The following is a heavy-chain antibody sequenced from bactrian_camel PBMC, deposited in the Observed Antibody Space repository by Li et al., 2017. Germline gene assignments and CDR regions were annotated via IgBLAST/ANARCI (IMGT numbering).Heavy chain of an antibody. CDR1: GATYSRAC. J-gene: IGHJ4*01. CDR3: AAEPGLQVVNLRKIYVKAENFEY. V-gene: IGHV3S53*01. D-gene: IGHD5*01. CDR2: IADDMT. Sequence: VQLVESGGGSVQAGGSLRLSCTTPGATYSRACMGWFRQAPLKEPEGVASIADDMTIYADSVKGRFAISRDNAKNTVYLQMNSLKPEDTDVYYCAAEPGLQVVNLRKIYVKAENFEYWGQGTQVTVS.